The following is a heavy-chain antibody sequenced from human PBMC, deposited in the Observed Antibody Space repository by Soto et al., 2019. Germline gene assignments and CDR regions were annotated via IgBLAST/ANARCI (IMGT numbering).Heavy chain of an antibody. J-gene: IGHJ4*02. CDR2: ISVYNGNT. CDR1: GYTFTSYS. Sequence: ASVKVSCKASGYTFTSYSIAWVRQAPGQGLEWMGWISVYNGNTNYAHKLQGRVTMTTDTSASTAFMELRSLRSDDTAVYYCARADSYYDSSGYYYAHWGQGTLVTVSS. D-gene: IGHD3-22*01. CDR3: ARADSYYDSSGYYYAH. V-gene: IGHV1-18*04.